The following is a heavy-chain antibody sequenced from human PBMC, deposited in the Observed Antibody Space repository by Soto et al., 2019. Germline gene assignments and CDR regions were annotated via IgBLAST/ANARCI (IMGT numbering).Heavy chain of an antibody. D-gene: IGHD3-10*01. CDR3: ARDRGDVLLWFGEFLSYYYYGMDV. Sequence: ASVKVSCKASGYTFTSYGISWVRQAPGQGLEWMGWISAYNGNTNYAQKLQGRVTMTTDTSTSTAYMELRSLRSDDTAVYYCARDRGDVLLWFGEFLSYYYYGMDVWGQGTTVTVSS. V-gene: IGHV1-18*01. CDR2: ISAYNGNT. CDR1: GYTFTSYG. J-gene: IGHJ6*02.